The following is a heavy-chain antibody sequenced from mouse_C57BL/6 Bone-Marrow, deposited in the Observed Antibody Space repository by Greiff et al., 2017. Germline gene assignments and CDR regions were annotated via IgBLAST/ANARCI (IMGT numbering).Heavy chain of an antibody. Sequence: EVKLVESGGDLVKPGGSLKLSCAASGFTFSSYGMSWVRQTPDKRLEWVATISSGGSYNYYPDSVKGRFTISRDNAKNTLYLQMSSLKSEDTAMYYCARQGPLLFAYWGQGTLVTVSA. CDR3: ARQGPLLFAY. CDR1: GFTFSSYG. CDR2: ISSGGSYN. D-gene: IGHD6-1*01. J-gene: IGHJ3*01. V-gene: IGHV5-6*01.